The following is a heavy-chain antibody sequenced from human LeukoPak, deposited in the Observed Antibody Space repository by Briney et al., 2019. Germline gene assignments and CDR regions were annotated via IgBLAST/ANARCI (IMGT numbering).Heavy chain of an antibody. V-gene: IGHV3-30*02. J-gene: IGHJ4*02. CDR2: IRYDGSNK. D-gene: IGHD3-10*01. CDR1: GFTFSSYG. Sequence: PGGSLRLSCAASGFTFSSYGMHWVRQAPGKGLEWVAFIRYDGSNKYYADSVKGRFTISRDNAKNSLYLQMNSLRAEDTAVYYCARDFPPSGFGEVRSYFDYWGQGTLVTVSS. CDR3: ARDFPPSGFGEVRSYFDY.